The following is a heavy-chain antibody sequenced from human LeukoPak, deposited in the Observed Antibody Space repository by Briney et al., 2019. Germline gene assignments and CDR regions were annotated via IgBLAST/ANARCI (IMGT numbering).Heavy chain of an antibody. J-gene: IGHJ4*02. Sequence: GGSLRLSCAASGFTFDDYGMSWVRQAPGKGLEWVATISGSGVMTYYADSVKGRFTVSGDNSKNTVYLQMSSLTAADTAVYYCAKDRSIGTYYTFDHWGQGTLVTVSS. CDR2: ISGSGVMT. CDR3: AKDRSIGTYYTFDH. CDR1: GFTFDDYG. V-gene: IGHV3-23*01. D-gene: IGHD1-26*01.